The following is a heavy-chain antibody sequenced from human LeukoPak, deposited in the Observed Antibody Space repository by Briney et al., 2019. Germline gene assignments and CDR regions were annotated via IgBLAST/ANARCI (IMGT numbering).Heavy chain of an antibody. CDR2: INPNSGGT. J-gene: IGHJ4*02. CDR3: ARDADYYDSSGYYAGYFDY. CDR1: GYTFTGYY. V-gene: IGHV1-2*02. Sequence: ASVKVSCKASGYTFTGYYMHWVRQAPGQGLEWMGWINPNSGGTNYAQKFQGRVTMTRDTSISTAYMELSRLRSDDTAVYHCARDADYYDSSGYYAGYFDYWGQGTLVTVSS. D-gene: IGHD3-22*01.